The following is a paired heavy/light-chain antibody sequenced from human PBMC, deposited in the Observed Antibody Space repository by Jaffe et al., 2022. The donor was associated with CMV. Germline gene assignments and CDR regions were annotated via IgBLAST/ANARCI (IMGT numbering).Light chain of an antibody. V-gene: IGKV2-28*01. J-gene: IGKJ5*01. Sequence: DIVMTQSPLSLPVTPGEPASISCRSSQSLLHSNGYNYLDWYLQKPGKSPQLLIYLGSNRASGVPDRFSGSGSGTDFTLKISRVEAEDVGVYYCMQALQTPRAFGQGTRLEIK. CDR3: MQALQTPRA. CDR1: QSLLHSNGYNY. CDR2: LGS.
Heavy chain of an antibody. CDR1: GGSISSYY. CDR3: ARDGINCSGGSCYPSGYYYYGMDV. V-gene: IGHV4-4*07. Sequence: QVQLQESGPGLVKPSETLSLTCTVSGGSISSYYWSWIRQPAGKGLEWIGRIYTSGSTNYNPSLKSRVTMSVDTSKNQFSLKLSSVTAADTAVYYCARDGINCSGGSCYPSGYYYYGMDVWGQGTTVTVSS. D-gene: IGHD2-15*01. CDR2: IYTSGST. J-gene: IGHJ6*02.